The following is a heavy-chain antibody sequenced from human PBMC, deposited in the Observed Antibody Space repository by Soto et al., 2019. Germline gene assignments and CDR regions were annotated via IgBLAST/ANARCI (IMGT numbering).Heavy chain of an antibody. Sequence: XETLSLTCTFSVDSISSYFWTCIRHPPGKALEWIGYMFHSGRTNYNPSLTSRVTMSADTSNNQFSLTLTSVTAADTAVYYCAKAVKYYDSTGYDAFAVWGQGIMVIVSS. CDR3: AKAVKYYDSTGYDAFAV. V-gene: IGHV4-59*01. J-gene: IGHJ3*01. CDR1: VDSISSYF. CDR2: MFHSGRT. D-gene: IGHD3-22*01.